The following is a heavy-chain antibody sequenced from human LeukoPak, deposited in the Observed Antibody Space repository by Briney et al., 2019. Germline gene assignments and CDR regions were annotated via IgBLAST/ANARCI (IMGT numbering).Heavy chain of an antibody. CDR3: ARPYSGSYPYFDY. V-gene: IGHV1-2*02. D-gene: IGHD1-26*01. Sequence: ASVKVSCKASGYTFTGYYMHRVRQAPGQGLEWMGWINPNSGGTNYAQKFQGRVTMTRDTSISTAYMELSRLRSDDTAVYYCARPYSGSYPYFDYWGQGTLVTVSS. CDR2: INPNSGGT. CDR1: GYTFTGYY. J-gene: IGHJ4*02.